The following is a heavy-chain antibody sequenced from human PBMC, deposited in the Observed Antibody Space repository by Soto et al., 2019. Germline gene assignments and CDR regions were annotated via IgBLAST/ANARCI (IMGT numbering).Heavy chain of an antibody. CDR3: ARVVAGTGYYYYYGMDV. CDR1: GFSFDTYA. V-gene: IGHV3-30-3*01. CDR2: ISYDGSHK. J-gene: IGHJ6*02. Sequence: GGSLRLSCAASGFSFDTYAMHWVRQAPGKGLEWVAVISYDGSHKYYADSVKGRCTISRDNPKNTLYLQMNSLRAEDTAVYYCARVVAGTGYYYYYGMDVWGRGTTVTVSS. D-gene: IGHD6-19*01.